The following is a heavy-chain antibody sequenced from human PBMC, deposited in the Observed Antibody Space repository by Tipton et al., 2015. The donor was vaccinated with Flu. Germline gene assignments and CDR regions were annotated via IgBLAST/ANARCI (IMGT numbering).Heavy chain of an antibody. D-gene: IGHD5-18*01. CDR2: IWYDGSNK. Sequence: SLRLSCAASGFIFSTYGMHWVRQAPGKGLEWVAVIWYDGSNKYYADSVKGRFTISRDNSKNMVYLQMNSLRAEDTAVYYCARGRDSYGYYFDYWGQGTLVTVSS. CDR1: GFIFSTYG. J-gene: IGHJ4*02. V-gene: IGHV3-33*01. CDR3: ARGRDSYGYYFDY.